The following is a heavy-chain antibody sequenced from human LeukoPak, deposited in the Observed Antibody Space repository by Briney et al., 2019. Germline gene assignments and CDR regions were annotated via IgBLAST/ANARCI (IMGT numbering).Heavy chain of an antibody. CDR1: GFTFSSYW. CDR3: VKGGGDPYYYYMDV. D-gene: IGHD4-17*01. J-gene: IGHJ6*03. CDR2: INQAGSEK. Sequence: GGSLRLSCAASGFTFSSYWMSWVRQAPGKGLEWVANINQAGSEKYYVDSVKGRFTISRDNAKISLYLQMNSLRAEDTAVYYCVKGGGDPYYYYMDVWGKGTTVTVSS. V-gene: IGHV3-7*03.